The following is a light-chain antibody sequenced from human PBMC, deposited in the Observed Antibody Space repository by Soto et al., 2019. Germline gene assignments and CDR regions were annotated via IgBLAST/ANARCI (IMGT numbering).Light chain of an antibody. CDR3: QQYGSSPPWT. J-gene: IGKJ1*01. CDR1: QSVIRSY. V-gene: IGKV3-20*01. CDR2: GAS. Sequence: ESVLTQSPGTLSLSPGERATLSCRASQSVIRSYLAWYQQKPGQAPRLLIYGASSRDTGIPDRFSGSGSGTDFTITISRLEPEAFAVYYCQQYGSSPPWTFGQGTKVEIK.